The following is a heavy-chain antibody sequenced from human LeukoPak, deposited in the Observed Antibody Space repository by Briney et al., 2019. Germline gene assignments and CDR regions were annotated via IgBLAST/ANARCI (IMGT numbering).Heavy chain of an antibody. CDR1: GYTFTGYY. D-gene: IGHD2-8*01. CDR2: INPNSGGT. Sequence: ASVKVSCKASGYTFTGYYMHWVRQAPGQGLEWMGWINPNSGGTNYAQKFQGRVTMTRDTSISTAYMEPSRLRSDDTAVYYCATRDCTNGVCYTLSYFDYWGQGTLVTVSS. J-gene: IGHJ4*02. V-gene: IGHV1-2*02. CDR3: ATRDCTNGVCYTLSYFDY.